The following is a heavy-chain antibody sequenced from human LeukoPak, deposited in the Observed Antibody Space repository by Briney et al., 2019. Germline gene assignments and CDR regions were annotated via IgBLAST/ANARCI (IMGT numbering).Heavy chain of an antibody. D-gene: IGHD1-26*01. V-gene: IGHV3-23*01. CDR2: ISGSGGST. Sequence: XXQAPXXXLEWVSVISGSGGSTYYADSVKARFTISRDNSKNTLYLQMNSLRADDTALYYCAKDKLWAGATAHDPFXIWGXXT. CDR3: AKDKLWAGATAHDPFXI. J-gene: IGHJ3*02.